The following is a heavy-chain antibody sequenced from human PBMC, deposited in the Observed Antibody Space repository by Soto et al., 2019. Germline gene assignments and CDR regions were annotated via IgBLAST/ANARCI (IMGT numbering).Heavy chain of an antibody. CDR2: IYYTGST. Sequence: QVQLQESGPGLVKPSQTLSLTCTVSGGSISSGGYYWSWIRQHPGKGLEWIGYIYYTGSTYYNPSLTSRVTISVDTSKNQFSLKLSSVTAADTAVYYCATLYMVRGVRTFDYWGQGTLVTVSS. D-gene: IGHD3-10*01. CDR1: GGSISSGGYY. J-gene: IGHJ4*02. CDR3: ATLYMVRGVRTFDY. V-gene: IGHV4-31*03.